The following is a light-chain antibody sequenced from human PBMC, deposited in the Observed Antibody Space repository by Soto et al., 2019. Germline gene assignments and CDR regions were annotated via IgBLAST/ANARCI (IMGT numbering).Light chain of an antibody. CDR1: QSVSSSY. V-gene: IGKV3-20*01. J-gene: IGKJ3*01. CDR2: GAS. Sequence: EIVLTQSPGTLSLSPGERATLSCRASQSVSSSYLAWYQQKPGQAPRLLIYGASSRTTGIPDRFSGSGSETDFTLTISRLESEDFAVYYCQQYGSSPRFTFGPGTKVDIK. CDR3: QQYGSSPRFT.